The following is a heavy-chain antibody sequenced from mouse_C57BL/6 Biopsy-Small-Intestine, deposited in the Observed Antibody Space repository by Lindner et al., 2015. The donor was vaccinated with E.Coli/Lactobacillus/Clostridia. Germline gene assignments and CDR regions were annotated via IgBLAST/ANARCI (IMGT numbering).Heavy chain of an antibody. CDR1: GYAFSSFW. D-gene: IGHD1-2*01. V-gene: IGHV1-80*01. J-gene: IGHJ4*01. CDR3: ARDGWVDY. Sequence: VQLQESGAELVKPGASVKISCKAPGYAFSSFWMNWVKQRPGEGLEWIGQIYPGDGDTNYNVKFKNKATLTADTSSSTAYMQLSSLTSEDSAVYFCARDGWVDYWGQRNLSHRLL. CDR2: IYPGDGDT.